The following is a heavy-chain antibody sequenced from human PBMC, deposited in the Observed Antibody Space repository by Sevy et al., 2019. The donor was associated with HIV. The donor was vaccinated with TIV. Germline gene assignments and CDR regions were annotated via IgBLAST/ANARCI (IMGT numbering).Heavy chain of an antibody. CDR3: ARDGRGFWSGYSYTFDY. CDR1: GFTFSDYY. V-gene: IGHV3-11*01. J-gene: IGHJ4*02. D-gene: IGHD3-3*01. Sequence: GGSLRLSCAASGFTFSDYYMSWIRQAPGKGLEWVSYISSSGSTIYQADSVKGRFTISRDNAKNSLYLQMNSLRAEDTAVYSCARDGRGFWSGYSYTFDYWGQGTLVTVSS. CDR2: ISSSGSTI.